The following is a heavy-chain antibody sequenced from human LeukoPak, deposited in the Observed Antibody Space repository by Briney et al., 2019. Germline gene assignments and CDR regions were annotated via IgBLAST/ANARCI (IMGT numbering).Heavy chain of an antibody. V-gene: IGHV3-7*01. J-gene: IGHJ6*02. D-gene: IGHD3-9*01. Sequence: LPGGSLRLSCAASGFTFSSYWMTWVRQAPGKGLEWLANIKQDGSEKNYVESVNGRFTISRDNAKNSLYLQMNSLVVEDTAVYYFEQKTAYDILSGFHNYYGMDVWGQGTTVTVSS. CDR1: GFTFSSYW. CDR3: EQKTAYDILSGFHNYYGMDV. CDR2: IKQDGSEK.